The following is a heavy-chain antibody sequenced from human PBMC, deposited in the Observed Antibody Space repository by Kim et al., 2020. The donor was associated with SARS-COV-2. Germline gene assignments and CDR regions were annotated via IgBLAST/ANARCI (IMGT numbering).Heavy chain of an antibody. V-gene: IGHV3-30*03. D-gene: IGHD3-10*01. Sequence: GGSLRLSCAASGFIFSTYGMHWVRQAPGKGLEWVAVISYDGSNKYYADSVKGRFTISRDNSKNTLYLQMNSLRAEDTAVYYCARDIWFGELFFGAFDIWGHGTMVSVSS. CDR1: GFIFSTYG. CDR2: ISYDGSNK. CDR3: ARDIWFGELFFGAFDI. J-gene: IGHJ3*02.